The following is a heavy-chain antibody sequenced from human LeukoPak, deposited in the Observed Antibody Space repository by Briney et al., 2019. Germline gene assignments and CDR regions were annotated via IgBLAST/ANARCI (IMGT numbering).Heavy chain of an antibody. Sequence: GGSLRLSCAASGFTFSSYAMHWVRQAPGKGLEWVAVISYDGNDKYDADSVKGRFTISRDNSKNTLYLQMNSLRAEDTAVYYCSRASCAYCSGLDYWGQGTLVTVSS. CDR3: SRASCAYCSGLDY. CDR2: ISYDGNDK. V-gene: IGHV3-30-3*01. J-gene: IGHJ4*02. D-gene: IGHD2-15*01. CDR1: GFTFSSYA.